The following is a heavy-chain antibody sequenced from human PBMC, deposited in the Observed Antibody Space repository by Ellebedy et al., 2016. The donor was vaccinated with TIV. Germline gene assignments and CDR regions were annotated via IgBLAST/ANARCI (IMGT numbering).Heavy chain of an antibody. J-gene: IGHJ4*02. Sequence: ASVKVSCKASGYTFSSFGITWVRQAPGQRLEWLGWISVYNGNTNYAQKFQGRVTMTTNPSTNTGYMEMSSLRSDEPAVYYCARVIGLRDCDGGTCSPPPPLDYWGQGTLVTVSS. V-gene: IGHV1-18*04. CDR3: ARVIGLRDCDGGTCSPPPPLDY. CDR2: ISVYNGNT. CDR1: GYTFSSFG. D-gene: IGHD3-16*01.